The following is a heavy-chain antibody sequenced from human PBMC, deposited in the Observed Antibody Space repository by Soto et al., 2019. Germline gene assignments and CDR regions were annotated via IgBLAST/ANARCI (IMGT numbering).Heavy chain of an antibody. J-gene: IGHJ4*02. CDR1: GFTFSSYG. CDR2: IWYDGSNK. Sequence: VQLVESGGGVVQPGRSLRLSCAASGFTFSSYGMHWVRQAPGKGLEWVAIIWYDGSNKYYEDSVKGRFTISRDTSKHTLYLQMTILRAEDTAVYYCARDNRGGSYIDYWGQGTLVTVSS. CDR3: ARDNRGGSYIDY. D-gene: IGHD3-16*01. V-gene: IGHV3-33*01.